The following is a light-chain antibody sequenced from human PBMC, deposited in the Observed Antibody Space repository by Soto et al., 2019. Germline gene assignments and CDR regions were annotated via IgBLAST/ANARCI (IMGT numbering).Light chain of an antibody. J-gene: IGKJ4*01. CDR3: QQYNSNPLT. CDR2: KAS. V-gene: IGKV1-5*03. Sequence: DIQMTQSPSTLSASVGERVTITCRASQSISSWLAWYQQKPGKAPKLLIYKASSLESGVPSRFSGSGSGTEFTLTISSLQPDDFATYYCQQYNSNPLTFGGGTKVEIK. CDR1: QSISSW.